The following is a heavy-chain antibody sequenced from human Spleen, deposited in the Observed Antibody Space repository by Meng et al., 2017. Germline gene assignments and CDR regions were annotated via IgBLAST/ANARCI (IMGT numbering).Heavy chain of an antibody. CDR1: GYSFTSYW. CDR3: ARRTKSGNYRYFDS. Sequence: KVSCKGSGYSFTSYWIGWVRQMPGKGLEWMGIIYPGDSDTRYSPSFQGQVTMSADKSINTAYLQWSSLKASDTAMYYCARRTKSGNYRYFDSWGQGTLVTVSS. J-gene: IGHJ4*02. V-gene: IGHV5-51*01. D-gene: IGHD1-26*01. CDR2: IYPGDSDT.